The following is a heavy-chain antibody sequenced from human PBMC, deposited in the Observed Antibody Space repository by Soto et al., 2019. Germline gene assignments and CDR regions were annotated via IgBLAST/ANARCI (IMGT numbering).Heavy chain of an antibody. V-gene: IGHV3-21*01. CDR1: GFTFSSYS. J-gene: IGHJ6*02. D-gene: IGHD3-10*01. Sequence: GGSLRLSCAASGFTFSSYSMNWVRQAPGKGLEWVSSISSSSSYIYYADSVKGRFTISRDNAKNSLYLQMNSLRAEDTAVYYCVRRITMVRGVIITYYYYYGMDVWGQGTTVTVSS. CDR3: VRRITMVRGVIITYYYYYGMDV. CDR2: ISSSSSYI.